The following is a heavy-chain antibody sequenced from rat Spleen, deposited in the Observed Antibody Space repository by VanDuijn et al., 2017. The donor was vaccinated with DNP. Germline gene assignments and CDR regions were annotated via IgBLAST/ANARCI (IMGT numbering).Heavy chain of an antibody. V-gene: IGHV5-22*01. CDR3: ARWNSSGYYFDY. CDR2: ITYDGGST. J-gene: IGHJ2*01. CDR1: GFTFSDYY. Sequence: EVQLLESGGGLVQPGRSLKLSCEASGFTFSDYYMTWVRQGPTRGLEWVAYITYDGGSTYYGDSVKGRFTISRDNAKSTLYLQMNSLRSEDMATYYCARWNSSGYYFDYWGQGVMVTVSS. D-gene: IGHD4-3*01.